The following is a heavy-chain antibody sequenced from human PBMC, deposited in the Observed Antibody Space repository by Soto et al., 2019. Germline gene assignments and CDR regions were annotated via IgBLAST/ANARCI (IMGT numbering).Heavy chain of an antibody. V-gene: IGHV3-23*01. Sequence: GGSLPLSCAASGFTISTYAMSWARQAPGKGLEGVSAIVTDGNTYYASSVKGRFTISRDNSRTTLYLQMNSLRVEDTALYYCVRKYPGTRPFDYWGQGTLVTVSS. CDR3: VRKYPGTRPFDY. CDR2: IVTDGNT. D-gene: IGHD2-2*01. J-gene: IGHJ4*01. CDR1: GFTISTYA.